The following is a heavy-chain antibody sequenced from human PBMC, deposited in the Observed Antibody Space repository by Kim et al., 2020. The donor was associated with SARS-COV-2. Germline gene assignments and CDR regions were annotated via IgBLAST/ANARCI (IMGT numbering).Heavy chain of an antibody. CDR1: GGSISSGGYY. V-gene: IGHV4-31*03. CDR2: IYYSGST. Sequence: SETLSLTCTVSGGSISSGGYYLSWIRQYPGKGLEWIGYIYYSGSTYYNPSLKSRVTISLDTSKNQCSLKLNSVTAADTAVYYCASSFLYGSGSYYNLNWFDPWGQGTLVTVSS. J-gene: IGHJ5*02. CDR3: ASSFLYGSGSYYNLNWFDP. D-gene: IGHD3-10*01.